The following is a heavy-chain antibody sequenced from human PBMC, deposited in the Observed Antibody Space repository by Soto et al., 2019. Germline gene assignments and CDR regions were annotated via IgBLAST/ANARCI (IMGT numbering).Heavy chain of an antibody. CDR3: ARERYQVISDGMDV. CDR1: GYTFTGYY. D-gene: IGHD2-2*01. J-gene: IGHJ6*02. V-gene: IGHV1-2*02. CDR2: INPQTGGT. Sequence: GPSVKVSCKASGYTFTGYYIHWVREAPGQGLEWMGWINPQTGGTSYAQKFQGRVTLSRDTSINTAYLELSRLTFDDAAVYFCARERYQVISDGMDVWGQGTTVTV.